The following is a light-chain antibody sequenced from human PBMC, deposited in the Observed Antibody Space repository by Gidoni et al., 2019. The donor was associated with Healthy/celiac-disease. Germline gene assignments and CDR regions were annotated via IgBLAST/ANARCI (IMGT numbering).Light chain of an antibody. J-gene: IGKJ3*01. V-gene: IGKV1-27*01. Sequence: DIQMTQSPASRSASVGDRVTITCRASQGISNYLAWYQQKPGKVLKLLIYAASTLQSGVPSRFSGSGSGTDFTLTISSLQPEDVATYYCQKYNSAPRTFGPGTKVDIK. CDR1: QGISNY. CDR3: QKYNSAPRT. CDR2: AAS.